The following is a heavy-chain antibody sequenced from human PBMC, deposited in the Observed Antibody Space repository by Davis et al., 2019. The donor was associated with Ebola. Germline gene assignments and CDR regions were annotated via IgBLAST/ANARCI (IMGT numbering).Heavy chain of an antibody. CDR3: VKGSRISLTDDNAFDV. CDR1: GFTTNYG. D-gene: IGHD3-9*01. Sequence: GESLKIPCKVPGFTTNYGMSWLRLAPGKGPEWVAGISASGGTPLYPYSVKGRFAISRDNSKNTVNLQMDDLRVEDTAVYFCVKGSRISLTDDNAFDVWGQGADVTVSS. CDR2: ISASGGTP. J-gene: IGHJ3*01. V-gene: IGHV3-23*01.